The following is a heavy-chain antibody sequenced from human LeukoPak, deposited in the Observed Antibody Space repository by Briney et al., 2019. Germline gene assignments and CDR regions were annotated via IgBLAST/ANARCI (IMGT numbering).Heavy chain of an antibody. CDR3: ARILGTTDAFAI. CDR2: SYSGGSS. D-gene: IGHD2/OR15-2a*01. CDR1: GFTINNNY. Sequence: GGSLRLSCAASGFTINNNYMTWVRQAPGKGLEWVSVSYSGGSSYYADSVKGRFTMSRDSSKNTVNLQMNILTVEDTAVYYCARILGTTDAFAIWGQGTMVTVSS. V-gene: IGHV3-53*01. J-gene: IGHJ3*02.